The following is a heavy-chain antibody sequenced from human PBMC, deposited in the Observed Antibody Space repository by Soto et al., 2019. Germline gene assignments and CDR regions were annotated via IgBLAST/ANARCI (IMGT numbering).Heavy chain of an antibody. CDR3: AKTTLGDFWSGYRRLYYFDY. CDR2: ISGSGGST. V-gene: IGHV3-23*01. Sequence: GGSLRLSCAAPGFTFSSDAMSWVRQAPGKGLEWVSAISGSGGSTYYADSVKGRFTISRDNSKNTLYLQMNSLRAEDTAVYYCAKTTLGDFWSGYRRLYYFDYWGQGTLVTVSS. CDR1: GFTFSSDA. D-gene: IGHD3-3*01. J-gene: IGHJ4*02.